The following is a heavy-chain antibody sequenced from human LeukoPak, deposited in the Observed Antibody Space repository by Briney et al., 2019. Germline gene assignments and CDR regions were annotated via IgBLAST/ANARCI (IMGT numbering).Heavy chain of an antibody. CDR3: ARGAKLAFDI. CDR1: GFTVSSNY. Sequence: QAGGSLRLSCAASGFTVSSNYMSWVRQAPGKGLEWVSVIYSGGSTYYADSVKGRFTISRDNSKNTLYLQMNSLRAEDTAVYHCARGAKLAFDIWGQGTMVTVSS. D-gene: IGHD4/OR15-4a*01. CDR2: IYSGGST. J-gene: IGHJ3*02. V-gene: IGHV3-53*01.